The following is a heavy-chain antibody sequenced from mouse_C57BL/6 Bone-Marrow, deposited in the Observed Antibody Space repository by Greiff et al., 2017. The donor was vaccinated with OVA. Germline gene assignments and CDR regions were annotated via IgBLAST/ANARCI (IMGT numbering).Heavy chain of an antibody. CDR1: GYTFTSYW. V-gene: IGHV1-64*01. D-gene: IGHD2-3*01. CDR3: AGYRDGYSDFDY. CDR2: IHPNSGST. J-gene: IGHJ2*01. Sequence: VQLQQPGAELVKPGASVKLSCKASGYTFTSYWMHWVKQRPGQGLEWIGMIHPNSGSTNYNEKFKSKATLTVDKSSSTAYMQLSSLTSEDSAVYYCAGYRDGYSDFDYWGQGTTLTVSS.